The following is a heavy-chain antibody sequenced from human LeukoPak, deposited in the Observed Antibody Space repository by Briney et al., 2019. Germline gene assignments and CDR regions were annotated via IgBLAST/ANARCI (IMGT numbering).Heavy chain of an antibody. Sequence: SVKVSCKASGGTFSSYAISWVRQAPGQGLEWMGGIIPIFGTANYAQKFQGRVTITTDESTSTAYMGLSSLRSEDTAVYYCARTPTPYYYDSSGYYYFDYWGQGTLVTVSS. CDR2: IIPIFGTA. V-gene: IGHV1-69*05. CDR3: ARTPTPYYYDSSGYYYFDY. CDR1: GGTFSSYA. D-gene: IGHD3-22*01. J-gene: IGHJ4*02.